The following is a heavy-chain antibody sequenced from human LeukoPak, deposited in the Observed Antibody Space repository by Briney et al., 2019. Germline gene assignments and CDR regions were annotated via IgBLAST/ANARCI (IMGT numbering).Heavy chain of an antibody. CDR2: IYYRGDT. V-gene: IGHV4-31*03. CDR1: GGSINSGSYY. Sequence: PSETLSLTCTVSGGSINSGSYYWSWIRQHPGKGLEWLGYIYYRGDTNYNPSLKSRVTISLDTSKNQFSLKAKSVTAADTAVYYCARAGYSSGWYHYWGQGTRVTVSS. D-gene: IGHD6-13*01. CDR3: ARAGYSSGWYHY. J-gene: IGHJ4*02.